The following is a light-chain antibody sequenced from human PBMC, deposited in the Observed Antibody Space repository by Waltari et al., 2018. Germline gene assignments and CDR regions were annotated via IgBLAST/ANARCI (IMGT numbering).Light chain of an antibody. V-gene: IGLV2-14*03. Sequence: SALTQPASVSGSAGQSITISCTATSSDIDTYNNVAWYHQHPAKAPKIMIYGFTNRRTGCSSRLSCSGSGHTASPTISGREAEDEADSDCSAYSGTKNRVLFGGGTKVTVL. CDR1: SSDIDTYNN. CDR2: GFT. J-gene: IGLJ2*01. CDR3: SAYSGTKNRVL.